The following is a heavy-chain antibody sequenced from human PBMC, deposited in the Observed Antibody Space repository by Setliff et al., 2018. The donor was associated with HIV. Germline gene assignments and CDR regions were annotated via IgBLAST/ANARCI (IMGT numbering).Heavy chain of an antibody. J-gene: IGHJ5*02. Sequence: PSETLSLTCTVSGGSISTSSYYWGWIRQPPGKGLEWIGSIYESGSTYYNPSLKSRVTISVDTSKNQFSLKLNSVTATDTAVYYCAKRTFGGGRFDPWGQGTLVTVSS. CDR1: GGSISTSSYY. D-gene: IGHD3-16*01. V-gene: IGHV4-39*07. CDR3: AKRTFGGGRFDP. CDR2: IYESGST.